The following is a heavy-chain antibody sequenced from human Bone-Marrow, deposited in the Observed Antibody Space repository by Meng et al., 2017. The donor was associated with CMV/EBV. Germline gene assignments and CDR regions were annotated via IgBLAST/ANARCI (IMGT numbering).Heavy chain of an antibody. J-gene: IGHJ4*02. CDR3: ARDRTNYDFWSGSFDY. Sequence: GESLKISCAVSGFTVSTNYISWLRQAPGKGLEWVSLIYSDGSTYYADSVKGRFTVSRDNSENTVSLQLNSLRAEDTAVYYCARDRTNYDFWSGSFDYWGQGNLVTVSS. CDR2: IYSDGST. CDR1: GFTVSTNY. V-gene: IGHV3-53*01. D-gene: IGHD3-3*01.